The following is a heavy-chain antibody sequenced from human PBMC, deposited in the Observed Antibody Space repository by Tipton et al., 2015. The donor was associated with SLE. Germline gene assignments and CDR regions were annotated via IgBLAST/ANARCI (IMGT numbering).Heavy chain of an antibody. V-gene: IGHV3-30*02. CDR3: AKEACSSTSCYGMDV. CDR2: IRYDGSNK. CDR1: GFTFSSYV. D-gene: IGHD2-2*01. J-gene: IGHJ6*02. Sequence: SLRLSCAASGFTFSSYVMHRVRQAPGKGLEWVAFIRYDGSNKYYADSVKGRFTISRDNSKNTLYLQMNSLRPEDTAVYYCAKEACSSTSCYGMDVWGQGTTVTVSS.